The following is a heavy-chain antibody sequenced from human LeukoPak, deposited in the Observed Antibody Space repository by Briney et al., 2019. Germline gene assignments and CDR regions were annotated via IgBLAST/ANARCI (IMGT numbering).Heavy chain of an antibody. Sequence: ASVKVSCEVSGYTLTELSMHWVRQAPGKGLEWMGGFDPEDGETIYAQKFQGRVTMTEDTSTDTAYMELSSLRSEDTAVYYCATADTYYYESSGYYYLSHWGQGTLVTVSS. CDR1: GYTLTELS. CDR3: ATADTYYYESSGYYYLSH. CDR2: FDPEDGET. J-gene: IGHJ4*02. V-gene: IGHV1-24*01. D-gene: IGHD3-22*01.